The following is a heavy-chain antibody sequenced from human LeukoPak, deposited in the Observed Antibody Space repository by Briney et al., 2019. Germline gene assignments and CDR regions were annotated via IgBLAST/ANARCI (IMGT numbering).Heavy chain of an antibody. V-gene: IGHV3-23*01. CDR1: GFTFSNYA. J-gene: IGHJ4*02. D-gene: IGHD1-26*01. Sequence: GGSLRLSCAASGFTFSNYAMHWVRQAPGKGLEWVSTISGGGGSTYYADSVKGRFTISRDNSKNTLYLQVNSLRAEDTAVYYCAKGGKWDVTPFDYWGQGTLVTVSS. CDR2: ISGGGGST. CDR3: AKGGKWDVTPFDY.